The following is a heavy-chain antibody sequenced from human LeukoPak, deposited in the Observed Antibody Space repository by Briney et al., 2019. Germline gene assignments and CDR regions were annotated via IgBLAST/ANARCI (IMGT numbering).Heavy chain of an antibody. V-gene: IGHV4-39*01. CDR2: ICYSGST. Sequence: TASETLSLTCTVSGGSISSSSYYWGWIRQPPGKGLEWIGSICYSGSTYYNPSLKSRVTISVDTSKNQFSLKLSSVTAADTAVYYCASTYYYDIWWGQGTLVTVSS. J-gene: IGHJ4*02. CDR1: GGSISSSSYY. D-gene: IGHD3-22*01. CDR3: ASTYYYDIW.